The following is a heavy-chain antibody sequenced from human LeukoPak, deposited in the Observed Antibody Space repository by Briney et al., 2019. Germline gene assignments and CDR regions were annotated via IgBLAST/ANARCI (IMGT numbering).Heavy chain of an antibody. CDR2: ISYDGSNK. Sequence: GGSLRLSCAASGFTFNTYSMSWVRQAPGKGLEWVAVISYDGSNKYYADSVKGRFTISRDNSKNTLYLQMNSLRAEDTAVYYCAKAHSGYDSLDYWGQGTLVTVSS. V-gene: IGHV3-30*18. D-gene: IGHD5-12*01. CDR1: GFTFNTYS. CDR3: AKAHSGYDSLDY. J-gene: IGHJ4*02.